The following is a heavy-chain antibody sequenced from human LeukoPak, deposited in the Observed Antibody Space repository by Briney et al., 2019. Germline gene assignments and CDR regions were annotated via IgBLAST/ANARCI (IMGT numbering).Heavy chain of an antibody. V-gene: IGHV4-4*02. CDR3: ARDLDTTVTMKGMDV. CDR2: IYHSGST. D-gene: IGHD4-17*01. Sequence: SGTLSLTCAVSGGSISSSNWWSWVRQPPGKGLEWIGEIYHSGSTNYNPSLKSRVTISVDKSKNQFSLRLTSVTAADTAVYYCARDLDTTVTMKGMDVWGKGTTVTVSS. J-gene: IGHJ6*04. CDR1: GGSISSSNW.